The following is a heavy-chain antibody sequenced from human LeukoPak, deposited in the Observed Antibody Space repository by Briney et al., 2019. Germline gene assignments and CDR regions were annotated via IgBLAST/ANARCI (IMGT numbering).Heavy chain of an antibody. V-gene: IGHV4-34*01. D-gene: IGHD3-10*01. Sequence: SETLSLTCAVYGGSFSGYYWSWIRQPPGKGLEWIGEINHSGSTNYNPSLKSRVTISVDTSKNQFSLKLSSVTAADTAVYYCARGSRVLLWLGELSGTPGFDPWGQGPLVTVSS. CDR1: GGSFSGYY. CDR2: INHSGST. J-gene: IGHJ5*02. CDR3: ARGSRVLLWLGELSGTPGFDP.